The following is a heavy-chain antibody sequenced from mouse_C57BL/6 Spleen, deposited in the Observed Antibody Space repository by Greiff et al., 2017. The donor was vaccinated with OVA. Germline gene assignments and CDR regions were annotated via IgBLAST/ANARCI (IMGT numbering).Heavy chain of an antibody. CDR1: GYTFTDYE. J-gene: IGHJ2*01. CDR2: IDPETGGT. D-gene: IGHD1-1*01. V-gene: IGHV1-15*01. CDR3: TRSKEITTVVDWDIDY. Sequence: QVHVKQSGAELVRPGASVTMSCKASGYTFTDYEMHWVKQTPGHGLEWIGAIDPETGGTSYNQKFKGKAILTADKSSSTAYMELRSLTSEDSAVYYCTRSKEITTVVDWDIDYWGQGTTLTVSS.